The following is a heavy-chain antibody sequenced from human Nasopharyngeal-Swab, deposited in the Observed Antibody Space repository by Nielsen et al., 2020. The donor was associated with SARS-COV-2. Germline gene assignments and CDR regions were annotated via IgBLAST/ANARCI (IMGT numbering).Heavy chain of an antibody. CDR3: ARDLYQQLGHYYYYGMDV. J-gene: IGHJ6*02. Sequence: VGVAVGHVLGWVAVIWYDGSNKYYADSVKGRFTISRDNSKNTLYLQMNSLRAEDTAVYYCARDLYQQLGHYYYYGMDVWGQGTTVTVSS. D-gene: IGHD6-13*01. CDR2: IWYDGSNK. V-gene: IGHV3-33*01.